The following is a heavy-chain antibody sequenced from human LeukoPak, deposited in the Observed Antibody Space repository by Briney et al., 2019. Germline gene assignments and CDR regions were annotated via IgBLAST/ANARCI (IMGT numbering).Heavy chain of an antibody. CDR2: ISSSSSYI. CDR1: GFTFSSYS. CDR3: ARAPYGITFGPGDY. Sequence: PGGSLRLSCAASGFTFSSYSMNWVRQAPGKGLEWVSSISSSSSYIYYADSVKGRFTISRDNAKNSLYLQTDSLRAEDTAVYYCARAPYGITFGPGDYWGQGTLVTVSS. D-gene: IGHD3-16*01. V-gene: IGHV3-21*01. J-gene: IGHJ4*02.